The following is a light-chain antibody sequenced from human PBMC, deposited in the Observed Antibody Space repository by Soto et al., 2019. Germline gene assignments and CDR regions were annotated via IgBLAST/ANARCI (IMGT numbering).Light chain of an antibody. Sequence: QSALTQPASVSGSPGQSITISCPGTSADIGAFNYVSWYQHHPDTAPKLLIFDVSNRPSGVSTRFSASKSANTASLTISGLQADDEADYYCSSYSTTSALVFGGGTQLTVL. J-gene: IGLJ7*01. V-gene: IGLV2-14*03. CDR2: DVS. CDR3: SSYSTTSALV. CDR1: SADIGAFNY.